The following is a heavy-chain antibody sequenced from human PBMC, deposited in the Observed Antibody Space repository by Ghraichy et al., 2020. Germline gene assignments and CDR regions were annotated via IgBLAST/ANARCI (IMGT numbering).Heavy chain of an antibody. J-gene: IGHJ5*02. V-gene: IGHV4-39*01. D-gene: IGHD3-22*01. CDR2: IYYSGST. CDR1: GGSISSSSYY. Sequence: QTLSLTCTVSGGSISSSSYYWGWIRQPPGKGLEWIGSIYYSGSTYYNPSLKSRVTISVDTSKNQFSLKLSSVTAADTAVYYCARRPGRAYYYDSSGYSNWFDPWGQGTLVTVSS. CDR3: ARRPGRAYYYDSSGYSNWFDP.